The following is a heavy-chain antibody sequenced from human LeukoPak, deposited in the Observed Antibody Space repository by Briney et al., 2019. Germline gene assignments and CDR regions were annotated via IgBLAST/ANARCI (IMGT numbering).Heavy chain of an antibody. Sequence: GGSLRLSCAASGFTFSSYWMHWVRQAPGKGLVWVSRINSDGSSTSYADSVKGRFTISRDNAKNTLYLQMNSLRAEDTAVYYCQRDLYYYDSSGYYYGRVRGFDYGARETLVTVS. V-gene: IGHV3-74*01. J-gene: IGHJ4*02. CDR1: GFTFSSYW. CDR2: INSDGSST. D-gene: IGHD3-22*01. CDR3: QRDLYYYDSSGYYYGRVRGFDY.